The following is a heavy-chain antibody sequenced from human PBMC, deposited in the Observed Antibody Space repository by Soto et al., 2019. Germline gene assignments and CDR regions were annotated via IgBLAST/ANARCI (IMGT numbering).Heavy chain of an antibody. CDR3: AIALSYHHYDMDV. V-gene: IGHV1-69*13. J-gene: IGHJ6*02. CDR2: IIPIFGAT. CDR1: GGTFNDYA. Sequence: SVKVSCKASGGTFNDYAFSWVRQAPGQGLEWMGGIIPIFGATNYAQLFQGRLTITADESTRTLYMELGSLRSDDTAVYYCAIALSYHHYDMDVWGQGTTVTVSS.